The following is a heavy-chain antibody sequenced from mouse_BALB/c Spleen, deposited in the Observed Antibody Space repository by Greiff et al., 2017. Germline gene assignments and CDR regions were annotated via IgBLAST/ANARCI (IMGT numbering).Heavy chain of an antibody. CDR2: ISDGGSYT. Sequence: EVKVVESGGGLVKPGGSLKLSCAASGFTFSDYYMYWVRQTPEKRLEWVATISDGGSYTYYPDSVKGRFTISRDNAKNNLYLQMSSLKSEDTAMYYCARDRDYDYEEGFAYWGQGTLVTVSA. D-gene: IGHD2-4*01. J-gene: IGHJ3*01. CDR3: ARDRDYDYEEGFAY. CDR1: GFTFSDYY. V-gene: IGHV5-4*02.